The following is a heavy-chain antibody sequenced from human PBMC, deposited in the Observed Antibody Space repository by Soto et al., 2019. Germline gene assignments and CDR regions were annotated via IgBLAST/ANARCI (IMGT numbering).Heavy chain of an antibody. D-gene: IGHD2-15*01. V-gene: IGHV3-66*01. CDR1: GFCVSSKY. J-gene: IGHJ6*04. CDR3: ASDDLICDGGRCYGIPLDV. Sequence: PGGPLTLSCVASGFCVSSKYMTWVLQAPGKXLAWVSLIKSRGNTYHEDSVNGRLTISTETSANTLHLQMDSLRPQDTAVYYRASDDLICDGGRCYGIPLDVWGKGTTVTVSS. CDR2: IKSRGNT.